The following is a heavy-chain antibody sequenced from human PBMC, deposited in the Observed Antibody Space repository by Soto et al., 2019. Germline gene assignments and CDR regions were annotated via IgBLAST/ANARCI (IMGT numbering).Heavy chain of an antibody. J-gene: IGHJ3*02. CDR1: GGSFSGYY. Sequence: QVQLQQWGAGLLKPSETLSLTCAVYGGSFSGYYWSWIRQPPGKGLEWIGEINHSGSTNYNPSLNSRVTISVGTAKNQFSLKLSSVPSAVTAGYYCAGTRLHGGYCSGGSCSQGRRTTRDAFDIWGQGTMVTVSS. D-gene: IGHD2-15*01. CDR3: AGTRLHGGYCSGGSCSQGRRTTRDAFDI. CDR2: INHSGST. V-gene: IGHV4-34*01.